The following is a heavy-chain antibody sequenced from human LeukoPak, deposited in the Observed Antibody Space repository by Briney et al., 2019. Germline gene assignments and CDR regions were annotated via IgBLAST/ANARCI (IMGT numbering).Heavy chain of an antibody. V-gene: IGHV3-11*06. CDR1: GFTFNIYA. CDR3: ARDLNHYYGMDV. Sequence: PGGSLRLSCAASGFTFNIYAMTWIRQAPGKGLEWVSYISSSSSYTNYADSVKGRFTISRDNAKNSLYLQMNSLRAEDTAVYYCARDLNHYYGMDVWGQGTTVTVSS. J-gene: IGHJ6*02. CDR2: ISSSSSYT.